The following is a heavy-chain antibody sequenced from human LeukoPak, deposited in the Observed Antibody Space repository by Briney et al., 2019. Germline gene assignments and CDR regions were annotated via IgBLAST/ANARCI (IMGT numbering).Heavy chain of an antibody. V-gene: IGHV3-21*01. CDR3: ASLAGGYFFDH. Sequence: GGSLRLSCAASGFTFSSYSMNWVRQAPGKGLEWVSSISSSSSYIYYADSVKGRFTISRDNAKNSLYLQINSPRVEDTAVYYCASLAGGYFFDHWGQGTLVTVSS. J-gene: IGHJ4*02. D-gene: IGHD1-26*01. CDR2: ISSSSSYI. CDR1: GFTFSSYS.